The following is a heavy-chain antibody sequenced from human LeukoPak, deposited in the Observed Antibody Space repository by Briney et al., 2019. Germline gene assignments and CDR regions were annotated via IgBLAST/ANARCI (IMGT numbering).Heavy chain of an antibody. V-gene: IGHV3-33*03. Sequence: GGSLRLSCAASGFTFSHYGMQWVRQAPGKGLEWVAVVWHDGSKKYYGDSVKGRFTISRDNSENTVYLQMNSLRREDTAVYYCAKDMGENHLWNWFDPWGQGTQVTVSS. CDR3: AKDMGENHLWNWFDP. CDR2: VWHDGSKK. CDR1: GFTFSHYG. D-gene: IGHD2-21*01. J-gene: IGHJ5*02.